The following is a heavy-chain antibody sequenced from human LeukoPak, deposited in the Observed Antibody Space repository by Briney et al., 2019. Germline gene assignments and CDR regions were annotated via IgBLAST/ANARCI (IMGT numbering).Heavy chain of an antibody. V-gene: IGHV4-4*02. J-gene: IGHJ4*02. CDR1: GGSISSTNW. CDR3: TRDLGSGRGYY. D-gene: IGHD3-10*01. Sequence: SETLSLTCAVSGGSISSTNWWTWVRQPPGKGLERIGEIYHSGSTNYNPSLKGRVTISIDKSKNQFSLKLNSVTAADTAVYYCTRDLGSGRGYYWGQGTLVTVSS. CDR2: IYHSGST.